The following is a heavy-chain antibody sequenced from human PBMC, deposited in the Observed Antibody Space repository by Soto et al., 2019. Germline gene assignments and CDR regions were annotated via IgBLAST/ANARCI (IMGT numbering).Heavy chain of an antibody. V-gene: IGHV5-51*01. Sequence: ESLKISFKGSGYRFTSYWIGWVRQIPGKGLEWMAIIYPGDSDTRYSPSFQGQVTISADKSISTAYLQWSSLKASDTAMYYCARLLYGDGYPDSVLDYWGQGTLVTVSS. CDR1: GYRFTSYW. D-gene: IGHD5-12*01. CDR3: ARLLYGDGYPDSVLDY. J-gene: IGHJ4*02. CDR2: IYPGDSDT.